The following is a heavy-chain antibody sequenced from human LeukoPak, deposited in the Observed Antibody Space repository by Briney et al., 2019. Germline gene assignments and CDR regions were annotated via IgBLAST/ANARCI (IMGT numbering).Heavy chain of an antibody. CDR3: ARGSRRGYSGYDEFDY. D-gene: IGHD5-12*01. J-gene: IGHJ4*02. Sequence: GGSLRLSCAASGFTFSDYYMSWIRQAPGKGLEWVSYISSSGSTIYYADSVKGRFTIFRDNAKNSLYLQMNSLRAEDTAVYYCARGSRRGYSGYDEFDYWGQGTLVTVSS. V-gene: IGHV3-11*04. CDR1: GFTFSDYY. CDR2: ISSSGSTI.